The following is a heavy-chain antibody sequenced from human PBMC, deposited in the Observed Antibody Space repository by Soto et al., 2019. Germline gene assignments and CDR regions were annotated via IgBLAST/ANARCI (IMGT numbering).Heavy chain of an antibody. Sequence: PGGSLRLSCAASGFTFSSYSMNWVRQAPGKGLEWVSYISSSSSTIYYADSVKGRFTISRDNAKNSLYLQMNSLRDEDTAVYYCARDTGSYYDSSGYYYEYARFDYWGQGTLVTVSS. D-gene: IGHD3-22*01. CDR2: ISSSSSTI. CDR1: GFTFSSYS. J-gene: IGHJ4*02. CDR3: ARDTGSYYDSSGYYYEYARFDY. V-gene: IGHV3-48*02.